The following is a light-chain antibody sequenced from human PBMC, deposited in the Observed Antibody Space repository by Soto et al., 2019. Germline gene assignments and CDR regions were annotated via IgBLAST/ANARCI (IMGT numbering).Light chain of an antibody. CDR1: QSISSW. CDR2: DAS. J-gene: IGKJ2*02. V-gene: IGKV1-5*01. CDR3: QQYNSYCT. Sequence: DIQMTQSPSTLSASVGDRVTLTCRASQSISSWLAWYQQKPGKAPKLLIYDASSLESGVPSRFSGSGSGTEFTLTISSLQPDDFATYYCQQYNSYCTFGQGTKLEIK.